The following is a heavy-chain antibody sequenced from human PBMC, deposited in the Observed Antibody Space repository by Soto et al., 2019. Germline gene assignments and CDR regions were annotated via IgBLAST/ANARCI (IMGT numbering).Heavy chain of an antibody. D-gene: IGHD3-22*01. Sequence: QVQLVESGGGVVQPGRSLRLSCAASGFTFSSYGMHWVRQAPGKGLEWVAVIWYDGSNKYYADSVKGRFTISRGNSKNTLYLQMNSLRAEDTAVYYCARDRYYYDSSGYYDYWGQGTLVTVSS. V-gene: IGHV3-33*01. CDR2: IWYDGSNK. CDR3: ARDRYYYDSSGYYDY. CDR1: GFTFSSYG. J-gene: IGHJ4*02.